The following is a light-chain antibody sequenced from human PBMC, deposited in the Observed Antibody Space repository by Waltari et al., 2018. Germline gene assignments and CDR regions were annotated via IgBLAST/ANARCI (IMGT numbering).Light chain of an antibody. Sequence: NFMLTQPHSVSESPGKTVTISCTRSSGSIASHYVQWYQQRPASAPTTLIYEDNQRPSGVPDRFSGSIDSSSNSASLTISGLKTEDEADYYCQSYDSSNHWVFGGGTKLTVL. V-gene: IGLV6-57*03. CDR3: QSYDSSNHWV. CDR2: EDN. CDR1: SGSIASHY. J-gene: IGLJ3*02.